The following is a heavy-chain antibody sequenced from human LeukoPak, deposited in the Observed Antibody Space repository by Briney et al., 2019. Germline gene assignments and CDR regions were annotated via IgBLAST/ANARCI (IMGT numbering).Heavy chain of an antibody. CDR2: IYHSGST. D-gene: IGHD3-10*01. CDR3: AAVPESYYTVYYFNY. V-gene: IGHV4-34*08. Sequence: PGGSLRLSCAASGFTFSSYEMNWVRQPPGKGLEWIGEIYHSGSTNYNPSLKSRVTISVDKSKNQFSLKLSSVTAADTAVYYCAAVPESYYTVYYFNYWGQGTLVTVSS. J-gene: IGHJ4*02. CDR1: GFTFSSYE.